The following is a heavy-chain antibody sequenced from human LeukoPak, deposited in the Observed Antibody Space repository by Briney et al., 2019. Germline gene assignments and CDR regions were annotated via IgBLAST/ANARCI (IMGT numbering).Heavy chain of an antibody. J-gene: IGHJ4*02. CDR3: ARGRGYSYGDPFDY. CDR1: GFTFSSYG. D-gene: IGHD5-18*01. V-gene: IGHV3-30*03. Sequence: PGGSLRLSCAASGFTFSSYGMHWVRQAPGKGLEWVAVISYDGSNKYYADSVKGRFTISRDNAKNSLFLQMNSLRADDTAVYYCARGRGYSYGDPFDYWGQGTLVTVSS. CDR2: ISYDGSNK.